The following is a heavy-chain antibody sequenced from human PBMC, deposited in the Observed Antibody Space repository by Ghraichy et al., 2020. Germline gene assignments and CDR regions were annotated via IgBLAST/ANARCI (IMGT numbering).Heavy chain of an antibody. CDR2: IYYSGST. J-gene: IGHJ5*02. Sequence: SETLSLTCTVSGGSISSYYWSWIRQPPGKGLEWIGYIYYSGSTNYNPSLKSRVTISVDTSKNQFSLKLSSVTAADTAVYYCARGVSIFGVVIIPNYWFDPWGQGTLVTVSS. CDR1: GGSISSYY. V-gene: IGHV4-59*01. D-gene: IGHD3-3*01. CDR3: ARGVSIFGVVIIPNYWFDP.